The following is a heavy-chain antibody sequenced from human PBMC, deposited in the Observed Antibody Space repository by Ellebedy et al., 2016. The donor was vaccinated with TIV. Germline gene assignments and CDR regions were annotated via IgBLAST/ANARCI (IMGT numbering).Heavy chain of an antibody. CDR3: AKDIGPYYYGSGSDYGMDV. Sequence: SLKISXAASGFTFEAYAMHWVRQAPGKGLEWVSGISWSGGRGGYADSVKGRFTISRDNAKNSLYLQMNSLRPDDTALYYCAKDIGPYYYGSGSDYGMDVWGQGTTVRVSS. CDR1: GFTFEAYA. J-gene: IGHJ6*02. V-gene: IGHV3-9*01. CDR2: ISWSGGRG. D-gene: IGHD3-10*01.